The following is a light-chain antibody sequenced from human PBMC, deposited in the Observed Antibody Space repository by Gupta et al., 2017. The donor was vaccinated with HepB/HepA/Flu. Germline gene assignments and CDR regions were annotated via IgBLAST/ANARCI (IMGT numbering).Light chain of an antibody. CDR1: SIGTKS. J-gene: IGLJ3*02. CDR2: DDS. V-gene: IGLV3-21*03. Sequence: YVLTQPPSVSVAPGKTATITCEGNSIGTKSVHWCQQKPGQAPVLVVYDDSDRPSGIPERFSGSNSGNTATLTISGVEAGDEADYYCQVWDSRSEGVFGGGTKVTVL. CDR3: QVWDSRSEGV.